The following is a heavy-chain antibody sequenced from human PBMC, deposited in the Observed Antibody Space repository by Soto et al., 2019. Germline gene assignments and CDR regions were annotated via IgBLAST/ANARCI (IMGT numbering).Heavy chain of an antibody. J-gene: IGHJ4*02. V-gene: IGHV3-30*18. CDR2: ISYDGSFK. D-gene: IGHD3-10*01. Sequence: GGCLRLSCAASEFIFGGCGMLWVRQAPGKGLEWVAVISYDGSFKDYADSVKGRFSISRDDSKNILYLQMNSLRAEDTAVYYCAKGRFGELRAYFDSWGRGTLVTVSS. CDR1: EFIFGGCG. CDR3: AKGRFGELRAYFDS.